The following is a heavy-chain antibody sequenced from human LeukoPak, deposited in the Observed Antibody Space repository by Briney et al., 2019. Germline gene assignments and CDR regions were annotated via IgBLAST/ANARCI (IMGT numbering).Heavy chain of an antibody. CDR2: ISYDGSNK. Sequence: PGGSLRLSCAASGFTFSSYGMHWVRQAPGKGLEWVAVISYDGSNKYYADSVKGRYTISRDNSKNTLYLQMNSLRAEDTAVYYCAKRDNWNDNYGMDVWGQGTTVTVSS. J-gene: IGHJ6*02. D-gene: IGHD1-1*01. V-gene: IGHV3-30*18. CDR3: AKRDNWNDNYGMDV. CDR1: GFTFSSYG.